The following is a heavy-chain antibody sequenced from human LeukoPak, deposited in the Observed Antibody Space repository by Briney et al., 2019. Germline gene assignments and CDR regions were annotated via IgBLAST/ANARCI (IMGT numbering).Heavy chain of an antibody. V-gene: IGHV3-23*01. D-gene: IGHD3-10*01. CDR1: GFTFSTYD. CDR3: ANPFYGSGPRGY. CDR2: ISASRGST. Sequence: QPGRSLRLSCAASGFTFSTYDMTWVRQAPAKGLEWVSAISASRGSTYYAHSVKGRFTISRDNSKNTLYLQMNSLRAEDTAIYYCANPFYGSGPRGYWGQGTLDTVSS. J-gene: IGHJ4*02.